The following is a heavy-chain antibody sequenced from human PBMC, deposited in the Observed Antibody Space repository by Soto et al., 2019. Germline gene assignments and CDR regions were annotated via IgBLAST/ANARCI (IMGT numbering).Heavy chain of an antibody. Sequence: SGPTLVNPTQPLTLTCTFSGFSLSTSGMCVSWIRQPPGKALEWLALIDWDDDKYYSTSLKTRLTISKDTSKNQVVLTMTNMDPVDTATYYCARTPAGYSGGWYVSGLDVWGQGTTVTVSS. D-gene: IGHD6-19*01. CDR2: IDWDDDK. CDR1: GFSLSTSGMC. J-gene: IGHJ6*02. V-gene: IGHV2-70*01. CDR3: ARTPAGYSGGWYVSGLDV.